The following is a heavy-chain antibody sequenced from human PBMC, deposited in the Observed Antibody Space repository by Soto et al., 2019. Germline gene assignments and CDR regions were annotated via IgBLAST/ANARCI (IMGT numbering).Heavy chain of an antibody. J-gene: IGHJ4*02. CDR2: ISSNGGST. CDR1: GFTFSSYA. CDR3: VKDKYGGYDLLDY. Sequence: QAGGSLRLSCSASGFTFSSYAMHWVRQAPGKGLEYVSAISSNGGSTYYADSVKGRFTISRDNSKNTLYLQMSSLRAEDTAVYYCVKDKYGGYDLLDYWRQRTLVTVSS. V-gene: IGHV3-64D*06. D-gene: IGHD5-12*01.